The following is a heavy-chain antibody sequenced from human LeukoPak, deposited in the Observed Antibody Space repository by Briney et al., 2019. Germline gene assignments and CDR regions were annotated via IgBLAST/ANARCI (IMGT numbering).Heavy chain of an antibody. CDR2: ISYGGSNK. V-gene: IGHV3-30*03. CDR1: GFTFSSYG. Sequence: GGSLRLSCAASGFTFSSYGMHWVRQAPGKGLEWVAVISYGGSNKYYADSVKGRFTISRDNSKNTLYLQMNSLRAEDTAVYYCARVDTAMVFDYWGQGTLVTVSS. J-gene: IGHJ4*02. D-gene: IGHD5-18*01. CDR3: ARVDTAMVFDY.